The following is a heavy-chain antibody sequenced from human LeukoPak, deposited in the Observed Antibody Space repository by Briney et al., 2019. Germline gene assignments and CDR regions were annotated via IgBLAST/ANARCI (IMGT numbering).Heavy chain of an antibody. CDR2: ISDSGGRT. V-gene: IGHV3-23*01. J-gene: IGHJ4*02. D-gene: IGHD6-13*01. CDR1: GITLSNYG. CDR3: ARGAAAGALIDY. Sequence: GGSLRLSCAVSGITLSNYGMSWVRQAPGKGLEWVAGISDSGGRTNYADSVKGRFTISRDNPKNALYLQMNSLRAEDTAVYYCARGAAAGALIDYWGQGTLVTVSS.